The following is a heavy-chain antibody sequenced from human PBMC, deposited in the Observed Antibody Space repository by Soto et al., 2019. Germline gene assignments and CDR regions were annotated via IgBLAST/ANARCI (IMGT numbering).Heavy chain of an antibody. J-gene: IGHJ6*02. D-gene: IGHD3-10*01. CDR3: ARVGGQLFGDHGMDV. CDR2: MSPSSGNT. Sequence: QVQLVQSGAEVKKPGASVKVSCKASGYTFTTYEINWVRQVPGQGLEWMGWMSPSSGNTGYVDQFRGRVTMTSNTSMTIADMERRSLRSEDTALYYCARVGGQLFGDHGMDVWGLGTTVTVSS. V-gene: IGHV1-8*01. CDR1: GYTFTTYE.